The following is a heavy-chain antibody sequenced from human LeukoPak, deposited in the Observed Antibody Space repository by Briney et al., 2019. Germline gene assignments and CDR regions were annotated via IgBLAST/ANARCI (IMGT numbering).Heavy chain of an antibody. V-gene: IGHV3-23*01. D-gene: IGHD2-2*02. CDR3: AKYRAGYCSSTSFYSLHFQH. CDR1: GFTFSSYA. Sequence: GGNLSLSCAASGFTFSSYAMSWVRQAPGQGLEWVSAISGSGGSTYYADPVKGRFTISRDNSKNTLYLQMNSLRAEDTAVYYCAKYRAGYCSSTSFYSLHFQHRGEGTLVTVSS. J-gene: IGHJ1*01. CDR2: ISGSGGST.